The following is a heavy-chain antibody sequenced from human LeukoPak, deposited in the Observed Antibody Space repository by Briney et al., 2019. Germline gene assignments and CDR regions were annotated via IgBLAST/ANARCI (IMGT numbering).Heavy chain of an antibody. CDR3: ARDGNWGSLRGAFDI. D-gene: IGHD7-27*01. CDR1: GYTFTVYY. V-gene: IGHV1-2*02. J-gene: IGHJ3*02. Sequence: ASVKVSCKASGYTFTVYYLHWVRQAPGQGLEWMGWINPNSGGSNYAQKFQGRVTMTRDTSISTAYMELGRLRSDDTAVYYCARDGNWGSLRGAFDIWGQGTIVTVSS. CDR2: INPNSGGS.